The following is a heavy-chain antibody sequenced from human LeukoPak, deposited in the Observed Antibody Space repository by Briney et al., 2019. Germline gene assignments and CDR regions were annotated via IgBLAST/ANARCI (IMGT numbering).Heavy chain of an antibody. Sequence: PSETLSLTCTVSGGSISSYYWSWIRQPAGKGLEWIGRIYTSGSTNYNPSLKSRVTMSADTSKNQFSLKLSSVTAADTAVYYCARANRWDTAKNWFDPWGQGTLVTVSS. J-gene: IGHJ5*02. CDR1: GGSISSYY. D-gene: IGHD5-18*01. CDR2: IYTSGST. CDR3: ARANRWDTAKNWFDP. V-gene: IGHV4-4*07.